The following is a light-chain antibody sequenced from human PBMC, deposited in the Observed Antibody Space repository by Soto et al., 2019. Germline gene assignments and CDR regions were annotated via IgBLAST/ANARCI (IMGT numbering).Light chain of an antibody. Sequence: VIWMTQSPTLLSASTGDRVTISCRMSQGIGSDIAWYQQKPGKAPELLIYGASTLQSGVPSRFSGSGYGTDFTLTSSGLQSEDLATYYCQQYYSFPLTLGGGTKVEIK. J-gene: IGKJ4*01. V-gene: IGKV1D-8*01. CDR1: QGIGSD. CDR3: QQYYSFPLT. CDR2: GAS.